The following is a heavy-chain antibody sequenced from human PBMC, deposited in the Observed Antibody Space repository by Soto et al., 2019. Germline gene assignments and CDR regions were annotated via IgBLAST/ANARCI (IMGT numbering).Heavy chain of an antibody. D-gene: IGHD2-2*01. Sequence: ASVKVSCKASGYTFTSYGISWVRQAPGQGLEWMGWISAYNGNTNYAQKLQGRVTMTTDTSTSTAYMELRSLRSDDTAVYYCARDMRTIAPSAFDIWGQGTMVTVSS. J-gene: IGHJ3*02. CDR1: GYTFTSYG. CDR2: ISAYNGNT. V-gene: IGHV1-18*01. CDR3: ARDMRTIAPSAFDI.